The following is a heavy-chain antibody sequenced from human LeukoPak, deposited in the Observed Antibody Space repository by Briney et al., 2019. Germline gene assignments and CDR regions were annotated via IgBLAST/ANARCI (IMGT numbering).Heavy chain of an antibody. CDR2: ISPGGGTT. D-gene: IGHD4-17*01. CDR1: GFAFGSEA. J-gene: IGHJ4*02. V-gene: IGHV3-23*01. CDR3: ARDRDYPRDQFDY. Sequence: GSLRLSCAVSGFAFGSEAMSWVRQSPARGLEWVASISPGGGTTYYADYVKGRFTISRDNSKNSLFVQMNSLRAEDTAVYFCARDRDYPRDQFDYWGQGTLVTVSS.